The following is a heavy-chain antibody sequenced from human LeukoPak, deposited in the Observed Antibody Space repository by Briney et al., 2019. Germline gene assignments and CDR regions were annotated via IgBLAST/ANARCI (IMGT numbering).Heavy chain of an antibody. CDR2: ISSSSSTI. CDR3: HSRSRPFDY. J-gene: IGHJ4*02. Sequence: GGSLRLSCAASGFTFSSYSMNWVRQAPGKGLEWVSYISSSSSTIYYADSVKGRFTISRDNAKNTLYLQMNSLRAEDTAVYYCHSRSRPFDYWGQGTLVTVPS. D-gene: IGHD2-15*01. CDR1: GFTFSSYS. V-gene: IGHV3-48*04.